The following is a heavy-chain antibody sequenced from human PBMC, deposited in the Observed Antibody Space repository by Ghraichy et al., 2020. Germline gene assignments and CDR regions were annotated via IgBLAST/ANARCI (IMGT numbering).Heavy chain of an antibody. CDR2: ISSSSSYI. Sequence: GGSLRLSCAASGFTFSSYSMNWVRQAPGKGLEWVSSISSSSSYIYYADSVKGRFTISRDNAKNSLYLQMNSLRAEDTAVYYCARDQREPVVVPAAGDVWGQGTTVTVSS. V-gene: IGHV3-21*01. CDR3: ARDQREPVVVPAAGDV. D-gene: IGHD2-2*01. J-gene: IGHJ6*02. CDR1: GFTFSSYS.